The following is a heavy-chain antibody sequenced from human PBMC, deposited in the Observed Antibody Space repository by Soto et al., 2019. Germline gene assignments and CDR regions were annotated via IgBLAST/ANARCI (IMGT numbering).Heavy chain of an antibody. V-gene: IGHV2-5*02. CDR3: AHSSMITXGGVIAVLGYYFYY. CDR1: GFSLSTSGVG. CDR2: IYWDDDK. J-gene: IGHJ4*02. D-gene: IGHD3-16*02. Sequence: ESGPTLVNPTQTLTLTCTFSGFSLSTSGVGVGWIRQPPGKALEWLALIYWDDDKRYSPSLKSRLTITKDTSKNQVVLTMTNMDPVDTATYYCAHSSMITXGGVIAVLGYYFYYWGQGTLVTVSS.